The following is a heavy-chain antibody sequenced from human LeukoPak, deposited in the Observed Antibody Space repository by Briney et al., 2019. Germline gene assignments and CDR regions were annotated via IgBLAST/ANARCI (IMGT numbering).Heavy chain of an antibody. CDR1: GYTFTSYG. J-gene: IGHJ6*03. CDR2: ISAYNGNT. CDR3: AREMLYGDYFAGYMDV. D-gene: IGHD4-17*01. Sequence: GASVKVSCKASGYTFTSYGISWVRQAPGQGLEWMGWISAYNGNTNYAQKLQGRVTMTTDTSTSTAYMELRSLRSEDTAVYYCAREMLYGDYFAGYMDVWGKGTTVIISS. V-gene: IGHV1-18*01.